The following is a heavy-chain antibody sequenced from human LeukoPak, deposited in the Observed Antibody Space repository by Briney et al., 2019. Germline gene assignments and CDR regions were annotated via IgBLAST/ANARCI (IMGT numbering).Heavy chain of an antibody. D-gene: IGHD3-16*01. CDR2: INPNSGGT. CDR3: ARDNYVWNFDY. CDR1: GYTFTGYY. Sequence: ASVKVSGMASGYTFTGYYMHWVRQAPGQGLEWMGWINPNSGGTNYAQKFQGRVTMTRDTSISTAYMELSRLRSDDTAVYYGARDNYVWNFDYWGQGTLVTVSS. J-gene: IGHJ4*02. V-gene: IGHV1-2*02.